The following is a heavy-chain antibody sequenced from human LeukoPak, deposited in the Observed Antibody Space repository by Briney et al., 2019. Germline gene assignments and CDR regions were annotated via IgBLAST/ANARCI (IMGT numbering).Heavy chain of an antibody. V-gene: IGHV3-30*18. CDR3: AKDDYYDTSGYRD. CDR1: GFTFSSYG. CDR2: ISYDVGKK. J-gene: IGHJ4*02. D-gene: IGHD3-22*01. Sequence: HPGGSLRLSCAASGFTFSSYGMHWVRQAPGKGLEGVAVISYDVGKKYYADSVKGRFTISRDNSKNTLYLQMNSLRAEDTAVYYCAKDDYYDTSGYRDWGQGTLVTVSS.